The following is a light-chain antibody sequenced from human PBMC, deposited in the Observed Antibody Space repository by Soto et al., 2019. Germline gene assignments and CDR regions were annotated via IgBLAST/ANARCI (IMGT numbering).Light chain of an antibody. CDR1: NGHTTYA. Sequence: QLVLTQSPSASASLGASVKLTCTLNNGHTTYAIAWHQQQPEKGPRFLMKVNGDGRHNKGDGIPDRFSGSSSGAERYLTXXXXXXEDEGDYYCQTWGTGVQVFGGGTKLTVL. CDR3: QTWGTGVQV. CDR2: VNGDGRH. J-gene: IGLJ3*02. V-gene: IGLV4-69*01.